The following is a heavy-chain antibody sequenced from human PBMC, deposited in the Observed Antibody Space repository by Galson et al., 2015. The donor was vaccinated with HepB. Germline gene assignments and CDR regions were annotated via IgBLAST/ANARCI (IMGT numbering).Heavy chain of an antibody. CDR2: INTNTGNP. CDR3: ARAPGAHYDSASSYTEFDY. CDR1: GYTFTRNA. Sequence: SVKVSCKASGYTFTRNALNWVRQAPGQGLEWMGWINTNTGNPMYAQGFTGRFVFSLDTSVSTAYLQISSLQADDTAVYYCARAPGAHYDSASSYTEFDYWGQGTLVTVSS. V-gene: IGHV7-4-1*02. D-gene: IGHD3-10*01. J-gene: IGHJ4*02.